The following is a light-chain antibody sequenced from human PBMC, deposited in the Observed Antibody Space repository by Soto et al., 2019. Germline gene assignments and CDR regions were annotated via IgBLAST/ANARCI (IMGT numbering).Light chain of an antibody. V-gene: IGKV3-20*01. CDR1: QSVSSSF. CDR3: QKYGSSPPT. Sequence: EIVLTQSPGTLSLSPGERATLSCRASQSVSSSFLAWYQQKPGQAPRLLIDGASSMTTGIPDRFGGSGSGTDFTLTISSLEPEDVAVYYCQKYGSSPPTFGGGTKVEIK. J-gene: IGKJ4*01. CDR2: GAS.